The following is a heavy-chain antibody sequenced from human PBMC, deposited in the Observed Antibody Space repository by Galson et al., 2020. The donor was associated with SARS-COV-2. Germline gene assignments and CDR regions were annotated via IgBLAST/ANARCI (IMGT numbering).Heavy chain of an antibody. J-gene: IGHJ6*02. D-gene: IGHD4-17*01. CDR1: GFPFSSYW. CDR2: IKQDGSEK. V-gene: IGHV3-7*03. Sequence: GESLKISCAASGFPFSSYWMSWVRQAPGKGLEWVANIKQDGSEKYYVDSVKGRFTISRDNAKNSLYLQMNSLRAEETAVYYCARELRGDVYYYYYGMDVGGQGTTVTVSS. CDR3: ARELRGDVYYYYYGMDV.